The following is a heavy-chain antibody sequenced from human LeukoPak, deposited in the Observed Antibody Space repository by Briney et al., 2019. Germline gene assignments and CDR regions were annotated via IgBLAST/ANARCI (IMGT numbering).Heavy chain of an antibody. CDR3: SRDPNGDYVGAFDM. J-gene: IGHJ3*02. CDR2: IRGSGGA. D-gene: IGHD4-17*01. V-gene: IGHV3-23*01. CDR1: GIICGNYG. Sequence: SGGSLRLSCAASGIICGNYGMTWVRQAPGKGLEWVSSIRGSGGADYAESVKGRFSISRDNSKNTLFLQMSSLRAEDSGLYYCSRDPNGDYVGAFDMWGPGTMVTVSS.